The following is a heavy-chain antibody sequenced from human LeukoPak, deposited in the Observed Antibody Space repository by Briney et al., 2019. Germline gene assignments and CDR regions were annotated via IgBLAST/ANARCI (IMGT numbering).Heavy chain of an antibody. J-gene: IGHJ5*02. D-gene: IGHD6-13*01. CDR2: INPSGGST. V-gene: IGHV1-46*01. CDR3: ARDGGSWYGAETNWFDP. CDR1: GYTFTNYY. Sequence: GASVKVSCKASGYTFTNYYMHWVRQAPGQGLEWMGIINPSGGSTSYAQKFQGRVTMTRDTSTSTVYMELSSLRSEDTAVYYCARDGGSWYGAETNWFDPWGQGTLVTVSS.